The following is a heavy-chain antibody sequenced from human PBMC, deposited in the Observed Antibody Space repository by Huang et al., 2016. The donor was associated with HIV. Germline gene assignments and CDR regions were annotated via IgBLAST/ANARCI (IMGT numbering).Heavy chain of an antibody. J-gene: IGHJ6*02. D-gene: IGHD1-26*01. V-gene: IGHV4-59*01. Sequence: QVQLQESGPGLVKPSETLSLTCTVSGGSISSYYWSWIRQPPGKGLEWIGHIYYRGSNNYNPSLKSRVTISVDTSKNQFARKLSSVTSADTAVYYCARADVSGDYLWYYYGLDLWGQGTTVTVSS. CDR2: IYYRGSN. CDR3: ARADVSGDYLWYYYGLDL. CDR1: GGSISSYY.